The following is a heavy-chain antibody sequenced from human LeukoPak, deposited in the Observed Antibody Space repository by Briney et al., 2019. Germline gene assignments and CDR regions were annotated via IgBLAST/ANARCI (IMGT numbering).Heavy chain of an antibody. Sequence: GGSMRLSCVASGFTFSRYAMSWVRQAPGKGLEWVSAISGSGSGGSKYYGDSVKGRFIISRDNSKNTLYLQMNSLRAEDTAIYYCASHYGDYAHPGYFDYWGQGTLVTVSS. CDR3: ASHYGDYAHPGYFDY. CDR2: ISGSGSGGSK. D-gene: IGHD4-17*01. CDR1: GFTFSRYA. V-gene: IGHV3-23*01. J-gene: IGHJ4*02.